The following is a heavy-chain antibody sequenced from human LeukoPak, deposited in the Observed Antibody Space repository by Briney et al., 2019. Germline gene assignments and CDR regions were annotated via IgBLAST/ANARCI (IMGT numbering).Heavy chain of an antibody. CDR1: GFTFSSYG. CDR2: ISYDGSNK. V-gene: IGHV3-30*18. D-gene: IGHD3-10*01. Sequence: GRSLRLSCAASGFTFSSYGMHWVRQAPGKGLEWVAVISYDGSNKYYADSVRDRFTISRDNSKNTLYLQMSSLRTEDTAMYYCVKLAAPGAIWYFDLWGRGTLVTVSS. J-gene: IGHJ2*01. CDR3: VKLAAPGAIWYFDL.